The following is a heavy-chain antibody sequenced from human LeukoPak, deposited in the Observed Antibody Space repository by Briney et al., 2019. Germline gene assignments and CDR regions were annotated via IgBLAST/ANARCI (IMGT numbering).Heavy chain of an antibody. V-gene: IGHV1-2*02. CDR3: ATSSPNCSGGSCYVFDP. D-gene: IGHD2-15*01. CDR2: INPNSGGT. Sequence: ASVKVSCKASGYTFTGYYMHWVRQAPGQGLEWMGWINPNSGGTNYGQKFQGRVTMTRDTSISTAYMKLSRLRSDDTAVYYCATSSPNCSGGSCYVFDPWGQGTLVTVSS. CDR1: GYTFTGYY. J-gene: IGHJ5*02.